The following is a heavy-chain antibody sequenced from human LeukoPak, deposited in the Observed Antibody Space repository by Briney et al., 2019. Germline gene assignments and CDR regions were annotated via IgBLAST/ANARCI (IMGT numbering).Heavy chain of an antibody. CDR1: GGSISSSSYY. CDR3: ARLATVTTMPIDY. Sequence: SETLSLTCTVSGGSISSSSYYWGWIRQPPGKGLEWIGSIYYSGSTYYIPSLKSRVTISVDTSKNQFSLKLSSVTAADTAVYYCARLATVTTMPIDYWGQGTLVTVSS. CDR2: IYYSGST. J-gene: IGHJ4*02. V-gene: IGHV4-39*01. D-gene: IGHD4-17*01.